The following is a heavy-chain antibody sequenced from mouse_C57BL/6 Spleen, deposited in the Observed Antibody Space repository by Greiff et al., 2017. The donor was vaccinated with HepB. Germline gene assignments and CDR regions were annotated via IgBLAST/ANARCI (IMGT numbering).Heavy chain of an antibody. V-gene: IGHV1-76*01. CDR3: ARWDYGSSPYFDY. CDR1: GYTFTDYY. J-gene: IGHJ2*01. D-gene: IGHD1-1*01. Sequence: LQESGAELVRPGASVKLSCKASGYTFTDYYINWVKQRPGQGLEWIARIYPGSGNTYYNEKFKGKATLTAEKSSSTAYMQLSSLTSEDSAVYFCARWDYGSSPYFDYWGQGTTLTVSS. CDR2: IYPGSGNT.